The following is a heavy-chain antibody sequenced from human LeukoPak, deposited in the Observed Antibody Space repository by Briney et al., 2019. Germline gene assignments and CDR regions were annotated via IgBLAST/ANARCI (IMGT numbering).Heavy chain of an antibody. CDR2: INPNSGGT. D-gene: IGHD3-22*01. Sequence: GASVKVSCKTSGYTSTAYYMHWVRQAPGQGLEWMGWINPNSGGTNYAQKFQGRVTMTRDTSISTAYMELSRLRSDDTAVYYCARVLDDSGGYYFILGAFDIWGLGTMVTVSS. CDR3: ARVLDDSGGYYFILGAFDI. CDR1: GYTSTAYY. J-gene: IGHJ3*02. V-gene: IGHV1-2*02.